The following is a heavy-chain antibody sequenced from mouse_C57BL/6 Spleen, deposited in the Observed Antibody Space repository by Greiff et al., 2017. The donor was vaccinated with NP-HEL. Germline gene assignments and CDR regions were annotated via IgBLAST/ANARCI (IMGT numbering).Heavy chain of an antibody. CDR3: ARVRSDGDYYAMDY. J-gene: IGHJ4*01. CDR1: GYTFTSSG. V-gene: IGHV1-81*01. D-gene: IGHD2-14*01. CDR2: IYPRSGNT. Sequence: VQLQQSGAELARPGASVKLSCKASGYTFTSSGISWVKQRTGQGLEWIGEIYPRSGNTYYNEKFKGKATLTADKSSSTAYMELRSLTSEDSAVYFCARVRSDGDYYAMDYWGQGTSVTVSS.